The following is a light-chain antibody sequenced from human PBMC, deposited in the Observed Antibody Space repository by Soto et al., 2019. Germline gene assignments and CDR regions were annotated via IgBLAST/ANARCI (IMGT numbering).Light chain of an antibody. V-gene: IGKV1-5*01. CDR3: QQYHSYPYT. CDR2: DAS. J-gene: IGKJ2*01. CDR1: QSISNL. Sequence: DIQMTQSPSTLSASVRDRVTNTCRASQSISNLLAWYQQKPGKAPKLLIFDASNLERGVSSRFSGSGSGTEFTLAISSLQPDDFATYYCQQYHSYPYTFGQGTKVDIK.